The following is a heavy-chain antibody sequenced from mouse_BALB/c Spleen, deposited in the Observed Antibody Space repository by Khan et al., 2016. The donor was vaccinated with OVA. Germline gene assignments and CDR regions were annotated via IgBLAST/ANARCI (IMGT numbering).Heavy chain of an antibody. Sequence: EVQLVESGGGLVQPGGSRKLSCAASGFTFSDYGMAWVRQAPGKGPEWVAFISDLAYTIYYADTVTGRFTISRENAKNILYLEMRSLRSEDTAIYYCARGGGTAPFAYWGLGTLVTVSA. CDR2: ISDLAYTI. V-gene: IGHV5-15*02. CDR3: ARGGGTAPFAY. J-gene: IGHJ3*01. D-gene: IGHD1-2*01. CDR1: GFTFSDYG.